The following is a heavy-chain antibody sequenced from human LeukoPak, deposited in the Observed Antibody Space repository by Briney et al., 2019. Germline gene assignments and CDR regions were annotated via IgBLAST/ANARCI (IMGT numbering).Heavy chain of an antibody. J-gene: IGHJ6*02. Sequence: PGGSLRLSCAASGFTFSSYAMHWVRQAPGKGLEWVAVISYDGSNKYYADSVKGRLTISRDNSKNTLYLQMNSLRAEDTAVYYCARDRAVSLYYYYGMDVWGQGTTVTVSS. D-gene: IGHD3-10*01. CDR2: ISYDGSNK. V-gene: IGHV3-30-3*01. CDR1: GFTFSSYA. CDR3: ARDRAVSLYYYYGMDV.